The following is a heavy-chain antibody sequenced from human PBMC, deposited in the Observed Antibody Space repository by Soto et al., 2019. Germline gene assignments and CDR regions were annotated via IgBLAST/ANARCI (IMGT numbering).Heavy chain of an antibody. Sequence: QVQLVQSGAEVKKPGSPVKVSCKVSGGTFSRYVVSWVRQAPGQGLEWMGGIIPFSGSTNYTQKFQGRVTLTADISTSTAYMELSSVTSEDTAVYYCARAGTVTDFYHYPYGMDIWGQGTTVTVTS. J-gene: IGHJ6*01. CDR1: GGTFSRYV. D-gene: IGHD4-17*01. CDR3: ARAGTVTDFYHYPYGMDI. V-gene: IGHV1-69*06. CDR2: IIPFSGST.